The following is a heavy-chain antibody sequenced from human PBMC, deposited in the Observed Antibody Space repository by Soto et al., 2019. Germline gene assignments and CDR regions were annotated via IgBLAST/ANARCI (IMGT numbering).Heavy chain of an antibody. CDR1: QYRFNSYW. Sequence: GESLKISCKGSQYRFNSYWIGWVRQRPGKGLEWIGMIYPGDSDTTYSPSFEGQVTMSADKSISTAYLEWNSLKASDSATYYCARQGSSGAYVYYPMDVWGQGTTVTVSS. V-gene: IGHV5-51*01. CDR3: ARQGSSGAYVYYPMDV. CDR2: IYPGDSDT. J-gene: IGHJ6*02. D-gene: IGHD3-22*01.